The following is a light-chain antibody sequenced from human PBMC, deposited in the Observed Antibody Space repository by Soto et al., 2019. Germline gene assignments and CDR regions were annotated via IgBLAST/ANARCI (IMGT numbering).Light chain of an antibody. CDR3: QQYGDSTRS. J-gene: IGKJ1*01. CDR2: GAS. Sequence: EIVLTQSPGTLSLSPGERATLSCRASQSVSNNYLAWCQQKLGQAPRLIIYGASNRDTGTPDRFSFSGAGTECTRTISRLEPGDFEVDDCQQYGDSTRSFGQGTKVDIK. CDR1: QSVSNNY. V-gene: IGKV3-20*01.